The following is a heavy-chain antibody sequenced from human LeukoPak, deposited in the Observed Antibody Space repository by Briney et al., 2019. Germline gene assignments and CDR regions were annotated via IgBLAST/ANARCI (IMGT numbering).Heavy chain of an antibody. D-gene: IGHD2-2*01. J-gene: IGHJ3*01. V-gene: IGHV4-30-4*08. Sequence: SQTLSLTCTVSGGSISSANHFWSWVRQSPGEGLEWIGYIHYDGRAHYNPSLKSRVSMSLDMSKNQFSLSLSSVTAADTDIYYCAREVITPGDSDGFDLWGQGTMVSVSS. CDR2: IHYDGRA. CDR3: AREVITPGDSDGFDL. CDR1: GGSISSANHF.